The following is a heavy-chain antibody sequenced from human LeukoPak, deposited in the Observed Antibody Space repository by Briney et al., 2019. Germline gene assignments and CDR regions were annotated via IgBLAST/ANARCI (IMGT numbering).Heavy chain of an antibody. CDR2: ISGSGSTI. J-gene: IGHJ5*02. CDR1: GFTFSDSY. V-gene: IGHV3-11*04. D-gene: IGHD5-24*01. Sequence: GGSLRLSCAASGFTFSDSYMSWVCQAPGKGLEWVSYISGSGSTIYYADSVKGRFTVSRDDAKSSLYLQMNSLRAEDTAIYYCAREKRFNWFDPWGQGTLVTVSS. CDR3: AREKRFNWFDP.